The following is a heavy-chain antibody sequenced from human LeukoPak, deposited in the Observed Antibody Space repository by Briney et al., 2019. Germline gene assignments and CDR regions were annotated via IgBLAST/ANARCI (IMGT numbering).Heavy chain of an antibody. J-gene: IGHJ4*02. V-gene: IGHV3-23*01. CDR1: GFTFSSYA. Sequence: SGGSLGLSCAASGFTFSSYAMSWVRQAPGKGLEWVSAISGSGGSTYYADSVKGRFTISRDNSKNTLYLQMNSLRAEDTAVYYCAKGTPSNYYGSGSYGDYWGQGTLVTVSS. CDR2: ISGSGGST. CDR3: AKGTPSNYYGSGSYGDY. D-gene: IGHD3-10*01.